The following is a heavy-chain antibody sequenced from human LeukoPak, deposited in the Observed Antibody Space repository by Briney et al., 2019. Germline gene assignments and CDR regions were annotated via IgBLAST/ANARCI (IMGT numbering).Heavy chain of an antibody. D-gene: IGHD1-26*01. V-gene: IGHV3-11*06. CDR1: GFTFSDYY. J-gene: IGHJ3*02. Sequence: GGSLRLSCAASGFTFSDYYMSWIRQAPGKGLEWVSYISGSSTYTKYADSVKGRFTISRDNAQNSLYLQMNSLRAEDTAVYYCARRYRVGALDMGAFDIWGQGTLATVSS. CDR3: ARRYRVGALDMGAFDI. CDR2: ISGSSTYT.